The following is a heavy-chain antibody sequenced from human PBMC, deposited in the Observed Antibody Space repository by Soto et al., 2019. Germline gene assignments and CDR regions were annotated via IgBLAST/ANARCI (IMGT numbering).Heavy chain of an antibody. CDR1: GFSLSNARMG. V-gene: IGHV2-26*01. J-gene: IGHJ2*01. CDR3: ARINTSMVSHWYFDL. D-gene: IGHD5-18*01. CDR2: IFSNDEK. Sequence: QVTLKESGPVLVKPTETLTLTCTVSGFSLSNARMGVSWIRQPPGKALEWLAHIFSNDEKSYSTSLKSRLTISKDTSKSQVVLTMTNMDPVDTATYYCARINTSMVSHWYFDLWGRGTLVTVSS.